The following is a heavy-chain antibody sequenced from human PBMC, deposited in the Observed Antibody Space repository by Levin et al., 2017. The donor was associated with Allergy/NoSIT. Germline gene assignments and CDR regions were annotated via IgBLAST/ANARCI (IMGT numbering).Heavy chain of an antibody. CDR2: ISGDSGTI. CDR3: ARDSGSAGADDY. Sequence: GESLKISCVASGYTFSAHPMTWVRQGPGKGLEWVSYISGDSGTIFTADSMRGRFTISRDNAKNSLYLQMNSLRPEDTALYYCARDSGSAGADDYWGRGTLVTVS. CDR1: GYTFSAHP. D-gene: IGHD3-10*01. J-gene: IGHJ4*02. V-gene: IGHV3-48*04.